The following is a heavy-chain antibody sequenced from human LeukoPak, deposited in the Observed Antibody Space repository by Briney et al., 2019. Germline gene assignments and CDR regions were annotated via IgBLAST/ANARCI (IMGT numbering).Heavy chain of an antibody. CDR3: ARAQWFGELFVWFDP. CDR2: INHSGST. D-gene: IGHD3-10*01. Sequence: SETLSLTCAVYGGSFSGYYWSWIRQPPGKGLEWIGEINHSGSTNYNPSLKSRVTISVDRSKNQFSLKLSSVTAADTAVYYCARAQWFGELFVWFDPWGQGTLVTVSS. V-gene: IGHV4-34*01. CDR1: GGSFSGYY. J-gene: IGHJ5*02.